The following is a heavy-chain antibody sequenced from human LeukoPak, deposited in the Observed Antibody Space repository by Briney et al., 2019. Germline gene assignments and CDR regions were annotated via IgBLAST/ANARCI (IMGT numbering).Heavy chain of an antibody. CDR1: GFTVSSNY. D-gene: IGHD2/OR15-2a*01. CDR2: TSGSGGST. J-gene: IGHJ3*02. Sequence: GGSLRLSCAASGFTVSSNYMSWVRQAPGKGLEWVSTTSGSGGSTFYADSVKGRFTISRDNSKYTLYLQMNTLRAEDTAVYYCAKGFRWSRDVFGMWGQGTLVTVSS. V-gene: IGHV3-23*01. CDR3: AKGFRWSRDVFGM.